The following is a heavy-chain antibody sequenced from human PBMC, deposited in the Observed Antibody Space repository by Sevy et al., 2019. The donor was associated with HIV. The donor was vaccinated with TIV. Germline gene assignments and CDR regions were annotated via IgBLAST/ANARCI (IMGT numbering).Heavy chain of an antibody. CDR1: GFTFSRYG. V-gene: IGHV3-30*18. CDR2: ISYEGSNK. Sequence: GGSLRLSCGGFGFTFSRYGMHWVRQAPGKGLEWVAVISYEGSNKYYADSVKGRFTISRDNSKNTLYLQMNSLRAEDTAVYFCAKDYDVSSVKTGGHFDSWGQGTLVTVSS. CDR3: AKDYDVSSVKTGGHFDS. J-gene: IGHJ4*02. D-gene: IGHD3-3*01.